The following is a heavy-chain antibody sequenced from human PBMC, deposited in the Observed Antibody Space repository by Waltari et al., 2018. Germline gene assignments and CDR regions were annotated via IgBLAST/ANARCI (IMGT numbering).Heavy chain of an antibody. CDR3: AREGITIFGVARAYVDY. Sequence: QVQLVQSGAEVKKPGSSVKVSCKASGGTFSSYAISWVRQAPGQGLEWMGGMGEINPIFGTANYAQKFQGRVPITTDESTSTAYMELSSLRSEDTAVYDCAREGITIFGVARAYVDYWGQGTLVTVSS. CDR2: INPIFGTA. D-gene: IGHD3-3*01. J-gene: IGHJ4*02. CDR1: GGTFSSYA. V-gene: IGHV1-69*05.